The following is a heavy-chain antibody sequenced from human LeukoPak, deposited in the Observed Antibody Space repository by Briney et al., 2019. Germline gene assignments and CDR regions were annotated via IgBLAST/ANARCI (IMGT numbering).Heavy chain of an antibody. CDR3: AVAQYGSGHYYYGMDV. CDR1: GFTFSSYA. CDR2: ISGSGGST. J-gene: IGHJ6*02. Sequence: PGGSLRLSCAASGFTFSSYAMSWVRQAPGKGLEWVSAISGSGGSTYYADSVKGRFTISRDNSKNTLYLQMNSLRAEDTAVYYCAVAQYGSGHYYYGMDVWGQGTTVAVSS. D-gene: IGHD3-10*01. V-gene: IGHV3-23*01.